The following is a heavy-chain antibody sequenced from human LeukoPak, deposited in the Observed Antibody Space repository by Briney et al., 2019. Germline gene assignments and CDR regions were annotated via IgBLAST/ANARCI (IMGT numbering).Heavy chain of an antibody. J-gene: IGHJ4*02. CDR2: ISAYNGNT. V-gene: IGHV1-18*01. Sequence: ASVKVSCKASGYTFTGHDLNWVRQAPGQGLEWMGWISAYNGNTNYAQKLQGRVTMTTDTSTGTAYMELRSLRSDDTAVYYCARERIMITFGGAYYFDYWGQGTLVTVSS. D-gene: IGHD3-16*01. CDR3: ARERIMITFGGAYYFDY. CDR1: GYTFTGHD.